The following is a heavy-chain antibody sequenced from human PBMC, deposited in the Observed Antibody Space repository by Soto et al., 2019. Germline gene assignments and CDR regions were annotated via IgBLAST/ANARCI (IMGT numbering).Heavy chain of an antibody. CDR1: GFTFSSYA. Sequence: GVSLRLSCAASGFTFSSYAMSWVRQAPGKGLEWVSAISGSGGSTYYADSVKGRFTISRDNSKNTLYLQMNSLRAEDTAVYYCAKGVPGGSYPKALTFDYWGQGTLVTVSS. CDR2: ISGSGGST. J-gene: IGHJ4*02. D-gene: IGHD1-26*01. CDR3: AKGVPGGSYPKALTFDY. V-gene: IGHV3-23*01.